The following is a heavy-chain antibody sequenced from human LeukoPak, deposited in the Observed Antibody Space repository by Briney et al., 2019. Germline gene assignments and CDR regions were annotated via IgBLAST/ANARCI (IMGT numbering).Heavy chain of an antibody. J-gene: IGHJ4*02. Sequence: SETLSLTCTVSGGPISSSSYYWGWIRQPPGKGLEWIGYIYYSGNTYFNPSLKSRVTISIDTSKNQFSLKLSSVTAADTAVYYCARDDRFSRYFDYWGQGTLVTVSS. V-gene: IGHV4-30-4*08. D-gene: IGHD3-3*01. CDR3: ARDDRFSRYFDY. CDR2: IYYSGNT. CDR1: GGPISSSSYY.